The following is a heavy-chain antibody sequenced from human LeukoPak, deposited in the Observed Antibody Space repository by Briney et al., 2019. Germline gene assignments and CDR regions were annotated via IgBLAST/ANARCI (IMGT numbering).Heavy chain of an antibody. V-gene: IGHV3-74*01. CDR2: LKEDGRTT. D-gene: IGHD1-26*01. Sequence: GGSLRLSCAASGFTFSRYWMHWVRQVPGKGLEWVSRLKEDGRTTTYADSVQGRFTIYRDNSQNTLYLQMNSLRAEDTALYYCARDLGGIAGSWGQGALVTVSS. CDR1: GFTFSRYW. J-gene: IGHJ1*01. CDR3: ARDLGGIAGS.